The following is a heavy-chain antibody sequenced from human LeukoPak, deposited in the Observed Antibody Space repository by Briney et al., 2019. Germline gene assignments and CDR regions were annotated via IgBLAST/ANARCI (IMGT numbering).Heavy chain of an antibody. CDR2: INPNSGGT. Sequence: ASVTVSCKASGYIFTGYYMHWVRQAPGQGLEWMGWINPNSGGTNYAQKFQGRVTMTRDTSISTAYMELSRLRSDDTAVYYCAASTVVEGEFDYWGQGTLVTVSS. V-gene: IGHV1-2*02. CDR1: GYIFTGYY. D-gene: IGHD3-16*01. J-gene: IGHJ4*02. CDR3: AASTVVEGEFDY.